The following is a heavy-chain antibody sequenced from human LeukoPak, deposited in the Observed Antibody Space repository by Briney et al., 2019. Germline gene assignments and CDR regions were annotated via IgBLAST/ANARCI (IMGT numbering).Heavy chain of an antibody. V-gene: IGHV1-2*02. CDR3: ARDREWELIFDY. CDR2: INPNSGGT. J-gene: IGHJ4*02. CDR1: GYTFTGYY. D-gene: IGHD1-26*01. Sequence: ASVKVSCKASGYTFTGYYMHWVRQAPGQGLVWMGWINPNSGGTNYAQKFQGRVTMTRDTSISTAYMELSRLRPDDTAVYYCARDREWELIFDYWGQGTLVTVSS.